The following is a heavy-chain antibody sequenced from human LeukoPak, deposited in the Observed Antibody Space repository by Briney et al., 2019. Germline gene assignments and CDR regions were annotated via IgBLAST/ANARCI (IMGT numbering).Heavy chain of an antibody. CDR2: IKQDGSEK. CDR1: GFTFSSYW. D-gene: IGHD1-26*01. J-gene: IGHJ4*02. CDR3: ARQSLSVSGSYYDDY. Sequence: GGSLRLSCAASGFTFSSYWMSWVRQAPGKGLEWVANIKQDGSEKYYVDSVKGRFTISRDNARNSLYLQMNSLRAEDTAVYYCARQSLSVSGSYYDDYWGQGTLVTVSS. V-gene: IGHV3-7*01.